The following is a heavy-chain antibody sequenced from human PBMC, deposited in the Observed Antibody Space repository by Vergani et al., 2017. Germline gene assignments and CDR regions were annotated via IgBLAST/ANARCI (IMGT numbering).Heavy chain of an antibody. CDR3: AKDRPRYDFWSGGYFDY. V-gene: IGHV3-23*01. CDR2: ISGSGGST. J-gene: IGHJ4*02. D-gene: IGHD3-3*01. Sequence: EVQLLESGGGLVQPGGSLRLSCAASGFTFSSYAMSWVRQAPGKGLEWVSAISGSGGSTYYADSVKGRFTISRDKSKNTLYLQMNSLRAEDTAVYYCAKDRPRYDFWSGGYFDYWGQGTLVTVSS. CDR1: GFTFSSYA.